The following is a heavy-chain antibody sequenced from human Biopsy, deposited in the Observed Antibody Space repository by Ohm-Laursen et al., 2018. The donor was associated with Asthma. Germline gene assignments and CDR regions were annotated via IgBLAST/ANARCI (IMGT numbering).Heavy chain of an antibody. CDR1: GGTFNTYV. D-gene: IGHD2-2*01. CDR3: ARKAGSCISRTCYSLDF. Sequence: SSVTVSCKSLGGTFNTYVIGWVRQAPGQGLEWMGGINSFFGTITYPQKFQDRVTITADDSTSTVYMELSSLRSEDTAVYYCARKAGSCISRTCYSLDFWGQGTLVTVSS. J-gene: IGHJ4*02. CDR2: INSFFGTI. V-gene: IGHV1-69*01.